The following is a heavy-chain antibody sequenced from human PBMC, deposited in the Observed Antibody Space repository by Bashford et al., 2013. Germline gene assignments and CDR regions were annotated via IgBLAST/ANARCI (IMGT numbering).Heavy chain of an antibody. CDR3: ARIFYDYIWGIIGILXFDY. CDR1: GGTFSSYA. J-gene: IGHJ4*02. Sequence: SVKVSCKASGGTFSSYAISWVRQAPGQGLEWMGGIIPIFGTANYAQNFQGRVTITADESTSTAYMELSSLRSDDTAVYYCARIFYDYIWGIIGILXFDYWGQGTLVTVSS. CDR2: IIPIFGTA. D-gene: IGHD3-16*01. V-gene: IGHV1-69*13.